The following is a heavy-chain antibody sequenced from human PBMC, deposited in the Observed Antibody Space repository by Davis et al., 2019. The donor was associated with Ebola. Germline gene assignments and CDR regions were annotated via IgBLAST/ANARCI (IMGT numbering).Heavy chain of an antibody. CDR1: GYTFTSYY. Sequence: AASVKVSCKASGYTFTSYYMHWVRQAPGQGLEWMGWINPNSGGTNYAQKFQGWVTMTRDTSISTAYMELSRLRSDDTAVYYCARDSGLVNGGYWGQGTLVTVSS. CDR3: ARDSGLVNGGY. V-gene: IGHV1-2*04. J-gene: IGHJ4*02. CDR2: INPNSGGT. D-gene: IGHD6-19*01.